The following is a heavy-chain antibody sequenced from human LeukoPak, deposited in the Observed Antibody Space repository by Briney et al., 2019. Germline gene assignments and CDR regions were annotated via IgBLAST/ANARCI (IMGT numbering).Heavy chain of an antibody. J-gene: IGHJ4*02. Sequence: PGGSLRLSCVASGFTFSSYGIHWVRQAPGKGLEWVAFIRYDGSHKYYADSVKGRFSISRDNSKNTLSLQMNSLRSEDTAVYYCAKEGDDSSGYFSDYWGQGTLVTVSS. CDR3: AKEGDDSSGYFSDY. CDR2: IRYDGSHK. CDR1: GFTFSSYG. V-gene: IGHV3-30*02. D-gene: IGHD3-22*01.